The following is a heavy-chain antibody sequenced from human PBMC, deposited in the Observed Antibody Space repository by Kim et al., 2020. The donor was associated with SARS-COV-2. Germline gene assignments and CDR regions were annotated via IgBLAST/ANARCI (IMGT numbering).Heavy chain of an antibody. V-gene: IGHV3-21*01. CDR2: ISSSSSYI. Sequence: GGSLRLSCAASGFTFSSYSMNWVRQAPGKGLEWVSSISSSSSYIYYADSVKGRFTISRDNAKNSLYLQMNSLRAEDTAVYYCARGGFTMIVDCWGQGTLVPVSS. CDR3: ARGGFTMIVDC. D-gene: IGHD3-22*01. CDR1: GFTFSSYS. J-gene: IGHJ4*02.